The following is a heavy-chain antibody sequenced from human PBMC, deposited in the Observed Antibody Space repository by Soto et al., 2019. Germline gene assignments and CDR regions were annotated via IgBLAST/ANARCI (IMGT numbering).Heavy chain of an antibody. V-gene: IGHV1-69*01. CDR1: GGTFSSYA. CDR3: VRCEQWLAGSGNYYYGMDV. J-gene: IGHJ6*02. D-gene: IGHD6-19*01. CDR2: IIPIFGTA. Sequence: QVQLVQSGAEVKKPGSSVKVSCKASGGTFSSYAISWVRQAPGQGLEWMGGIIPIFGTANYAQKFQGRVTITADESTSTAYMELSSLRSEDTAVYYCVRCEQWLAGSGNYYYGMDVWGQGTTVTVSS.